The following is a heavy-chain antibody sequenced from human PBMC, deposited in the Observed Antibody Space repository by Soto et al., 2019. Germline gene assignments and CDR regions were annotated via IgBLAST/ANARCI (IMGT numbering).Heavy chain of an antibody. D-gene: IGHD4-4*01. Sequence: GGSLRLSCAASGFTFSSYWMHWVRQAPGKGLVRVSRINSDGSSTSYADSVKGRFTISRDNAKNTLYLQMNSLRAEDTAVYYCARAFYSNYYYYYMDVWGKGTTVTVSS. CDR2: INSDGSST. J-gene: IGHJ6*03. CDR3: ARAFYSNYYYYYMDV. V-gene: IGHV3-74*01. CDR1: GFTFSSYW.